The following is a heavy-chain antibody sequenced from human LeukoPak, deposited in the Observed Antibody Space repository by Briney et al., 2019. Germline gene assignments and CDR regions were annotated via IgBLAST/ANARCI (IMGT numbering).Heavy chain of an antibody. J-gene: IGHJ5*02. V-gene: IGHV4-38-2*02. Sequence: SETLSLTCSVSGFSISSGYYWGWIRQPPGKGLDWIGIIYHSGSTYYNPSLKSRVTMSVDTSKNQFSLKLSSVTAADTAVYYCARGTDSSSWYLNWFDPWGQGTLVTVSS. CDR3: ARGTDSSSWYLNWFDP. D-gene: IGHD6-13*01. CDR1: GFSISSGYY. CDR2: IYHSGST.